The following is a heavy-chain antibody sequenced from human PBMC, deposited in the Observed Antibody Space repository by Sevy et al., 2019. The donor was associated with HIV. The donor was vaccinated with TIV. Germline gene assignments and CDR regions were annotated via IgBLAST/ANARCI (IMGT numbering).Heavy chain of an antibody. Sequence: GGSLRLSCVASGFTFSDYAVSWVRQAPWKGLEWVAATSARDSSTYHATSVRGRFTISRDNSKNTLYLQMNSLRAEDTAVYYCTKAPDPSCKSTRCYYLDYWGQGALVTVSS. J-gene: IGHJ4*02. CDR3: TKAPDPSCKSTRCYYLDY. D-gene: IGHD2-2*01. CDR2: TSARDSST. CDR1: GFTFSDYA. V-gene: IGHV3-23*01.